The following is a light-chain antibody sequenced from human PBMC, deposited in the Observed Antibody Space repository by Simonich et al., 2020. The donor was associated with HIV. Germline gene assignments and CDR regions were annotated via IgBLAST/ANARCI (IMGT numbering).Light chain of an antibody. J-gene: IGKJ4*01. Sequence: DIPLTQSPSFLSASVGNRVTITCRASQGISSYLAWYQQKPGKTPNLLIYAASTLQSSVPSRFSGSGSGTEFTLTISSLLPEDFATYYCQQLNSYPLTFGGGTKVEIK. CDR3: QQLNSYPLT. CDR2: AAS. CDR1: QGISSY. V-gene: IGKV1-9*01.